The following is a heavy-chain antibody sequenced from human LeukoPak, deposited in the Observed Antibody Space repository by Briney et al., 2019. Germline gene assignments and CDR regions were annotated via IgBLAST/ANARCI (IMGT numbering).Heavy chain of an antibody. J-gene: IGHJ5*02. CDR3: AKSSAGITWFDP. CDR2: ISYDGSNK. Sequence: GGSLRLSCAASGFTFSSYGMHWVRQAPGKGLEWVAVISYDGSNKYYADSVKGRCTISRDNSKNTVYLQMNSLRAEDTAVYYCAKSSAGITWFDPWGQGTLVTVSS. V-gene: IGHV3-30*18. CDR1: GFTFSSYG. D-gene: IGHD1-1*01.